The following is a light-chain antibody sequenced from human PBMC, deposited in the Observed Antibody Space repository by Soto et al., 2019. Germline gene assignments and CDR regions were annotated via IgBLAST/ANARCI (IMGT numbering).Light chain of an antibody. V-gene: IGLV2-14*01. Sequence: QSVLTQPASVSGSPGQSITISCTGTNSDVGDYNYVSWYQQHPGKVPKLIIYEVSNRPSGVSNRFSASKSGNTASLTISGLLAEDQADYYCSSYTDSFTLIFGGGTKLTVL. CDR2: EVS. J-gene: IGLJ2*01. CDR1: NSDVGDYNY. CDR3: SSYTDSFTLI.